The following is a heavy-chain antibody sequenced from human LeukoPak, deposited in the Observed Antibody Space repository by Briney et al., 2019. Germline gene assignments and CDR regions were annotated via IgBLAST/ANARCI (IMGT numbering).Heavy chain of an antibody. CDR1: GFTFSNYG. CDR2: IPYDGSNK. V-gene: IGHV3-30*02. J-gene: IGHJ4*02. Sequence: GGSLRLSCAASGFTFSNYGMHWARQAPGKGLEWVAFIPYDGSNKYYADSLQGRFTISRDNSMNTLYLQMSSLRAEDTAIYYCAKDICGGNCYPHGGYWGQGTLVTVSS. D-gene: IGHD2-21*01. CDR3: AKDICGGNCYPHGGY.